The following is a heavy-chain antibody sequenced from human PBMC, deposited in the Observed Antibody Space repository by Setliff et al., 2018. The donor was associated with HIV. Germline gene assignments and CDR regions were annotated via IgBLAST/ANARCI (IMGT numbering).Heavy chain of an antibody. J-gene: IGHJ6*03. Sequence: PSETLSLTCTVSGGFLNGYFWTWIRQPPGKKLEWIGRAYYDGSTHYNPSLNSRAIISVDTSKNQCYLKVNSVTPADTAVYFCVRADNIGRFHHYMDVWGKGTTVTVS. CDR2: AYYDGST. CDR1: GGFLNGYF. V-gene: IGHV4-59*01. CDR3: VRADNIGRFHHYMDV. D-gene: IGHD1-1*01.